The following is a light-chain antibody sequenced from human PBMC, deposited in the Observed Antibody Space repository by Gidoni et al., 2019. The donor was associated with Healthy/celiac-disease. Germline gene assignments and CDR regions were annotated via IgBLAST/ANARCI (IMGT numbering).Light chain of an antibody. CDR2: AAS. CDR3: QQYYSYPRT. Sequence: AIRLTQSPSSFSASTRDRVTITCRASQGISSYLAWYQQKPGKAPKLLIYAASTLQSGVPSRFRGSGSGTDFTLTISCLQFEDFATYYCQQYYSYPRTFGQGTKVEIK. CDR1: QGISSY. J-gene: IGKJ1*01. V-gene: IGKV1-8*01.